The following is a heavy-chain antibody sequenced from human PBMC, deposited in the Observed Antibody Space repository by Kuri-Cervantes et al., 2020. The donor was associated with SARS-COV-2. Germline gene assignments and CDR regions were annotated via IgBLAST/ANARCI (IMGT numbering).Heavy chain of an antibody. CDR3: ARDVGGGSSGVFDY. CDR1: GYTFTGYY. J-gene: IGHJ4*02. CDR2: INPNSGGT. Sequence: ASVKASCKASGYTFTGYYMHWVRQAPGQGLEWMGRINPNSGGTNYAQKFQGRVTMTRDTSISTAYMELSRLRSDDTAVYYCARDVGGGSSGVFDYWGQGTLVTVSS. V-gene: IGHV1-2*06. D-gene: IGHD6-19*01.